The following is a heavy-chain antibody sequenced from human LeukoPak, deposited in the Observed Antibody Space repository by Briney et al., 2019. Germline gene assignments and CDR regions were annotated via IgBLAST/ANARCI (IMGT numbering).Heavy chain of an antibody. CDR1: GFGFSSYA. D-gene: IGHD5-18*01. Sequence: GGSLRLSCAASGFGFSSYAMSWVRQAPGKGLEWVSGISVSGGSTYYADSVKGRFTISRGNSKNTLYLQMNSLRADDTAVYYCARAVSQLWLPCAYWGQGTLVAVSS. J-gene: IGHJ4*02. CDR2: ISVSGGST. CDR3: ARAVSQLWLPCAY. V-gene: IGHV3-23*01.